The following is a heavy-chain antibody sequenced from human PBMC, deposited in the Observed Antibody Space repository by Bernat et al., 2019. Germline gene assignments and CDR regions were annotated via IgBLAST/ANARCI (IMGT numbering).Heavy chain of an antibody. CDR2: ISGSGGST. Sequence: EVQLLESGGGLVQPGGSLRLSCAASGFTFSSYAMSWVRQAPGKGLEWVSAISGSGGSTYYADSVKGRFTISRDNSKNTLYLQMNSLRAEDTDEYYWAKVRSFLVGFGELPDYWGQGTLVTV. CDR3: AKVRSFLVGFGELPDY. CDR1: GFTFSSYA. D-gene: IGHD3-10*01. J-gene: IGHJ4*02. V-gene: IGHV3-23*01.